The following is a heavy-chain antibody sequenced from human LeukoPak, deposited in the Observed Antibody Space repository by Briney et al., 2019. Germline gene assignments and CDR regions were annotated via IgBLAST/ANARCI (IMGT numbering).Heavy chain of an antibody. J-gene: IGHJ6*04. CDR2: ISSSGSTI. CDR1: LLTFSNYV. D-gene: IGHD3-10*02. Sequence: PGWALRFSFAAFLLTFSNYVMHLVRQAPGKGLDLLSYISSSGSTIYYADSVKGRFTISRDNAKTSLYLQMNSLRAEDTAVYYCAELGITMIGGVWGKGTTVTISS. V-gene: IGHV3-48*03. CDR3: AELGITMIGGV.